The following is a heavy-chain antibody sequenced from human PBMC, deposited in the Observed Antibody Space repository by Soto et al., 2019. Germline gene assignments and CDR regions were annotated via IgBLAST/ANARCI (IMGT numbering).Heavy chain of an antibody. D-gene: IGHD6-6*01. V-gene: IGHV1-18*01. J-gene: IGHJ5*02. Sequence: ASVKVSCKSSGCAFFTYGMTLVRQAPGQGLEWMGWISTYNDDTDYVQKLQGRVTMTTDTSTRTAYMELRSLTSDDTAMYYCARKSSSSSWFDPWGQGTMVTVSS. CDR1: GCAFFTYG. CDR3: ARKSSSSSWFDP. CDR2: ISTYNDDT.